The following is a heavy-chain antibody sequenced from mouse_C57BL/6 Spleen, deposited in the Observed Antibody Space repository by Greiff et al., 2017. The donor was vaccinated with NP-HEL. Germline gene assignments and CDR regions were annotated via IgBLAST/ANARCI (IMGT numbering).Heavy chain of an antibody. Sequence: EVQLVESGEGLVKPGGSLKLSCAASGFTFSSYAMSWVRQTPEKRLEWVAYISSGGGYIYYADTVKGRFTFSRDNARNTLYLQMSSLKSEDTAMYYCTRVQNYGSSYDWYFDVWGTGTTVTVSS. CDR1: GFTFSSYA. D-gene: IGHD1-1*01. CDR2: ISSGGGYI. V-gene: IGHV5-9-1*02. J-gene: IGHJ1*03. CDR3: TRVQNYGSSYDWYFDV.